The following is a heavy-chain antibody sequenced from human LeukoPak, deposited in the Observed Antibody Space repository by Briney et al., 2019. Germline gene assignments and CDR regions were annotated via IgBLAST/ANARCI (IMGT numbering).Heavy chain of an antibody. V-gene: IGHV4-39*07. CDR2: IYHSGST. CDR3: ARYGYDSSGYGA. D-gene: IGHD3-22*01. CDR1: GGSISSSNYY. J-gene: IGHJ4*02. Sequence: SETLSLTCTVSGGSISSSNYYWGWIRQPPGKGLEWIGSIYHSGSTYYNPSLKSRVTISVDTSKNQFSLKLSSVTAADTAVYYCARYGYDSSGYGAWGQGTLVTVSS.